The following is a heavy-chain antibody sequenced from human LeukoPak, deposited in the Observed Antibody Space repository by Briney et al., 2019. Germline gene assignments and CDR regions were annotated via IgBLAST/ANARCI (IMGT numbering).Heavy chain of an antibody. V-gene: IGHV3-21*01. Sequence: GGSLRLSCAASGFTFSSYSMNWVRQAPGKGLEWVSSISSSSSYIYYADSVKGRFTISRDNAKNSLYLQMNSLRAEDTAVYYCARGPRPGNRAFDIWGQGTVVTVSS. CDR1: GFTFSSYS. J-gene: IGHJ3*02. CDR3: ARGPRPGNRAFDI. CDR2: ISSSSSYI.